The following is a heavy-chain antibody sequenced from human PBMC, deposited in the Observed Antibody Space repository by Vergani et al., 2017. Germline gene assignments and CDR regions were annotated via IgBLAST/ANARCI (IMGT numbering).Heavy chain of an antibody. CDR1: GGTFSSYA. D-gene: IGHD2-2*02. Sequence: QVQLVQSGAEVKKPGASVKVSCKASGGTFSSYAISWVRQAPGQGLEWMGGIIPIFGTANYAQKFQGRVTITADESTSTAYMELSSLRSEDTAVYYCASALTLGYCSSTSCYTTPGSFDYWGQGTLVTVSS. V-gene: IGHV1-69*13. CDR3: ASALTLGYCSSTSCYTTPGSFDY. CDR2: IIPIFGTA. J-gene: IGHJ4*02.